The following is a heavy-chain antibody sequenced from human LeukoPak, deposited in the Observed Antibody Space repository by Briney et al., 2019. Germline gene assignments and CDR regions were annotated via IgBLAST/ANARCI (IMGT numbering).Heavy chain of an antibody. CDR3: ATSSGYSSSWGAFDI. CDR1: GYTFTAYY. V-gene: IGHV1-2*02. J-gene: IGHJ3*02. CDR2: MHPNSGGT. D-gene: IGHD6-13*01. Sequence: GASVTVSCKASGYTFTAYYMHWVRQAPGQGLEWMGWMHPNSGGTHYEQKFQGRVTMTRDTSISTAYMEVSRLTSDDTAVYYCATSSGYSSSWGAFDIWGQGTRVTVSS.